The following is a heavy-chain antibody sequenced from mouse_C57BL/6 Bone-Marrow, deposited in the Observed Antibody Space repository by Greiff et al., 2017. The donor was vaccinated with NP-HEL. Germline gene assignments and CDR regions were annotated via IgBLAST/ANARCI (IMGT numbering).Heavy chain of an antibody. CDR1: GFTFSSYG. V-gene: IGHV5-6*02. D-gene: IGHD1-1*01. CDR2: ISSGGSYT. J-gene: IGHJ1*03. CDR3: AGLYLLLRPYWYFDV. Sequence: EVKLEESGGDLVKPGGSLKLSCAASGFTFSSYGMSWVRQTPDQRLEWVATISSGGSYTYYPDSVKGRFTISRDNAKNTLYLQMSSLKSEDTAMYYCAGLYLLLRPYWYFDVWGTGTTVTVSS.